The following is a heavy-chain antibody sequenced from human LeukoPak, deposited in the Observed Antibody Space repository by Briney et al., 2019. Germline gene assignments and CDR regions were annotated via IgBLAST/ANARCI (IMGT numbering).Heavy chain of an antibody. V-gene: IGHV4-39*01. J-gene: IGHJ4*02. CDR3: QSRYLEWLLEY. Sequence: SETLSLTCAVSGGSINSNNYYWGWIRQPPGKGLEWIGSIYSSGSAYYNPSLKSRVTISVDTSKNQSSLRLSSVTAADTAVYYCQSRYLEWLLEYWGQGTLVTVSS. D-gene: IGHD3-3*01. CDR1: GGSINSNNYY. CDR2: IYSSGSA.